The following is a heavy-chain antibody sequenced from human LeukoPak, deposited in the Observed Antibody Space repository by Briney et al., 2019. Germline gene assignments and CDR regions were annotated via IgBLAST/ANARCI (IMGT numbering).Heavy chain of an antibody. CDR2: IYGSGVSI. J-gene: IGHJ4*02. Sequence: PGGSLRLSCVASGFTFKNYVMNWVRQAPGKGLEWLATIYGSGVSISYADSVKGRFTISRDNSNNTLYLQMNSLGAEDTAVYYCAKDLGWELPAEAYWGQGILVTVSS. D-gene: IGHD1-26*01. V-gene: IGHV3-23*01. CDR1: GFTFKNYV. CDR3: AKDLGWELPAEAY.